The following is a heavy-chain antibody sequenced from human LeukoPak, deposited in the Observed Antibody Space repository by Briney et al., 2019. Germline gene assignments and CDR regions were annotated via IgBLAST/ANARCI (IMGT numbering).Heavy chain of an antibody. CDR1: GFTVSSNS. V-gene: IGHV3-53*01. J-gene: IGHJ4*02. CDR3: ARDRRGFVWGSYRYDY. CDR2: IYSSGST. Sequence: GGSLRLSCTVSGFTVSSNSMSWVRQAPGKGLEWVSYIYSSGSTLYSDSAKGRFTISRDNAKNSLYLQMNSLRAEDTAVYYCARDRRGFVWGSYRYDYWGQGTLVTVSS. D-gene: IGHD3-16*02.